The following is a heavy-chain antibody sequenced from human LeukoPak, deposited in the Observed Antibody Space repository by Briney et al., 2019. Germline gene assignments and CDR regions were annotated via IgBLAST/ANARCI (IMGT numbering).Heavy chain of an antibody. V-gene: IGHV4-59*01. CDR2: IYYSGSA. CDR3: ARSYGSGNYFDY. D-gene: IGHD3-10*01. J-gene: IGHJ4*02. CDR1: GGSISTYY. Sequence: SETVSLTCTVSGGSISTYYWSWIRQPPGKGLEWIGYIYYSGSANYNPSLKSRVTISVDTSKNQFSLKLSSVTAADTAVYYCARSYGSGNYFDYWGQGTLVTVSS.